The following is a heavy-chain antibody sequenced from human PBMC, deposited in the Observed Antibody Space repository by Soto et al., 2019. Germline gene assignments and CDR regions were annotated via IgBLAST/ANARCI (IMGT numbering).Heavy chain of an antibody. CDR2: IYYSGST. J-gene: IGHJ4*02. D-gene: IGHD6-25*01. Sequence: QVQLQESGPGLVKPSETLSLTCTVSGGSISSYYWSWIRQPPGKGLEWIGYIYYSGSTNYNPSLKSRVTISVDTSKNQFSLKLSSVTAADTAVYYCARATAGGVDYWGQGTLVTVSS. V-gene: IGHV4-59*01. CDR3: ARATAGGVDY. CDR1: GGSISSYY.